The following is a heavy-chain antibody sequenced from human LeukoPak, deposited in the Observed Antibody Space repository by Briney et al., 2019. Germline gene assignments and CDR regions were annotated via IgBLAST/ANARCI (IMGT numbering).Heavy chain of an antibody. CDR1: GGSVSSSRYY. J-gene: IGHJ4*02. CDR2: IYYTGST. D-gene: IGHD2-21*01. Sequence: PSETLSLTCPVSGGSVSSSRYYWGWIRQPPGKGLEWIGSIYYTGSTYYKPSLKSRVTISVDASKNQISLKLSSVTAADTAVYYCARLFVSGVVSHWGQGTLVTVSS. CDR3: ARLFVSGVVSH. V-gene: IGHV4-39*01.